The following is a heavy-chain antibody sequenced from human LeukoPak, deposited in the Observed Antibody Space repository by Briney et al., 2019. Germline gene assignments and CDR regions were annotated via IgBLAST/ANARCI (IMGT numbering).Heavy chain of an antibody. CDR3: ASRIPPRDVVPTANYYGMDV. V-gene: IGHV1-69*01. CDR2: IIPIFGTA. D-gene: IGHD2-2*01. J-gene: IGHJ6*02. CDR1: GGTFSSFA. Sequence: VASVKVSFKASGGTFSSFAISWVRQAPGQGLEWMGGIIPIFGTANYAQKFQGRVTIIADESTNTAYMEMSSLRSEDTAVFYCASRIPPRDVVPTANYYGMDVWGQGTTVTVSS.